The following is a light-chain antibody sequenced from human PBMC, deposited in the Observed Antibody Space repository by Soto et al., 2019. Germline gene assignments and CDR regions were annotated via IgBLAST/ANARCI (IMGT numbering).Light chain of an antibody. V-gene: IGKV3-20*01. CDR3: QLYGSSPSIT. CDR2: GAS. Sequence: EIVLTQSPGTPSLSPGERATLSCRASLSVSSTYLAWYQKKPGPAPRLLIYGASSRATGIPDRFSGSGSGTDFTLTISRLEPEDFAVYYCQLYGSSPSITFGQGTRLEIK. CDR1: LSVSSTY. J-gene: IGKJ5*01.